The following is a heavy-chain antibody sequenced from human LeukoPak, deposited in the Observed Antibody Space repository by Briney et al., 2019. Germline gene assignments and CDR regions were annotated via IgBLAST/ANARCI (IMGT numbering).Heavy chain of an antibody. J-gene: IGHJ4*02. CDR2: IYPGDSDT. Sequence: GESLKISCKGSGYTFTSYWIGWVRQMPGKGLEWMGIIYPGDSDTRYSPSFQGQVTISADKSISTAYLQWSSLRASDSAIYYCARGSSPYYFDSWGQGTLVTVSS. CDR3: ARGSSPYYFDS. D-gene: IGHD1-26*01. CDR1: GYTFTSYW. V-gene: IGHV5-51*01.